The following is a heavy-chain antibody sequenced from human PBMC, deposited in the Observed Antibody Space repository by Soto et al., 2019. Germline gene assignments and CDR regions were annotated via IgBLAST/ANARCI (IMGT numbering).Heavy chain of an antibody. D-gene: IGHD5-12*01. V-gene: IGHV3-33*01. CDR3: ARPRMEEVATMPPWYYYYYGMDV. CDR2: IWYDGSNK. J-gene: IGHJ6*02. Sequence: GGSLRLSCAASGFTFSSYGMHWVRQAPGKGLEWVAVIWYDGSNKYYADSVKGRFTISRDNSKNTLYLQMNSLRAEDTAVYYCARPRMEEVATMPPWYYYYYGMDVWGQGTTVTVS. CDR1: GFTFSSYG.